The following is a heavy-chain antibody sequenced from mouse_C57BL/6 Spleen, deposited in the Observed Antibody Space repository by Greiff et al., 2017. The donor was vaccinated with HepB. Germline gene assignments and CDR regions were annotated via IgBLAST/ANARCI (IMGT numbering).Heavy chain of an antibody. J-gene: IGHJ4*01. D-gene: IGHD1-1*01. CDR3: VRETVATRAMDY. CDR1: GFSFNTYA. V-gene: IGHV10-1*01. Sequence: EVQLVESGGGLVQPKGSLKLSCAASGFSFNTYAMNWVRQAPGKGLEWVARIRSKSNNYATYYADSVKDRFTISRDDSESMLYLQMNNLKTEDTAMYYCVRETVATRAMDYWGQGTSVTVSS. CDR2: IRSKSNNYAT.